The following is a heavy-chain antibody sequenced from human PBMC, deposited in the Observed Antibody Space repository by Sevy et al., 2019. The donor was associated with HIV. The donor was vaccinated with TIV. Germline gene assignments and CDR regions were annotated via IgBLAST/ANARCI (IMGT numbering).Heavy chain of an antibody. D-gene: IGHD3-22*01. CDR1: GFTFSSYW. Sequence: GGYLRLSCAASGFTFSSYWMSWVRQAPGKGLEWVANIKQDGSEKYYVDSVKGRFTISRDNAKNSLYLQMNSLRAEDTAVYYCARESYDSSGYGAFDIWGQGTMVTVSS. CDR2: IKQDGSEK. CDR3: ARESYDSSGYGAFDI. V-gene: IGHV3-7*01. J-gene: IGHJ3*02.